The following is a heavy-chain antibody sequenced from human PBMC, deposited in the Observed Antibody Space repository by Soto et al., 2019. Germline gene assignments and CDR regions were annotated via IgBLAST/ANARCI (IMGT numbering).Heavy chain of an antibody. V-gene: IGHV1-18*01. CDR3: ARDPGEIAARGGEFDY. Sequence: ASVKVSCKASGYTFTSYGISWVRQAPGQGLEWMGWISAYNGNTNYAQKLQGRVTMTTDTSTSTAYMELRSLRSDDTAVYYCARDPGEIAARGGEFDYWGQGTLVTVSS. CDR2: ISAYNGNT. CDR1: GYTFTSYG. J-gene: IGHJ4*02. D-gene: IGHD6-6*01.